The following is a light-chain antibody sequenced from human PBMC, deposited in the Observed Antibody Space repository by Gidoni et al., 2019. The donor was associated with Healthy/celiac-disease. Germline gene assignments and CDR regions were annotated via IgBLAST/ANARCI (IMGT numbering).Light chain of an antibody. CDR2: DAS. J-gene: IGKJ1*01. Sequence: DIQMNQSPSSLSASVGDRVTITCQASQDISNYLNWYQQKPGKAPKLLIYDASNLETGVPSMFSGSGSWTDFTFTISSLQPEYIATYYCQQYDNLPRTFXXXTKVEIK. V-gene: IGKV1-33*01. CDR3: QQYDNLPRT. CDR1: QDISNY.